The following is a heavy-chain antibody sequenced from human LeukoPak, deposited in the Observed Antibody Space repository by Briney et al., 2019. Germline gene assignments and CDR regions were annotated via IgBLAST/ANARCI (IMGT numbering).Heavy chain of an antibody. D-gene: IGHD1-26*01. CDR1: GFTFSSYE. CDR3: ARDGGSYLDY. V-gene: IGHV3-48*03. J-gene: IGHJ4*02. Sequence: PGGSLRLSCAASGFTFSSYEMNWVRQAPGKGLEWVSYIGSSGSTIYYADSVKGRFTISRDNAKNSLYLQMNSLRAEDTAVYYCARDGGSYLDYWGQGTLVTVSS. CDR2: IGSSGSTI.